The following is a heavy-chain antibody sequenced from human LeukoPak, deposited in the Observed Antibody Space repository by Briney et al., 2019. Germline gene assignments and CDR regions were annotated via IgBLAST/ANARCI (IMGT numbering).Heavy chain of an antibody. CDR1: GDSVSNNGAA. Sequence: SQTLSLTCAISGDSVSNNGAARNWIRQSPSRGLEWLGRTYYRSTWYNDYAVSVKSRITINPDTSKNHFSLQLNFVTPEDTAVYYCARQFANKYNFWGQGTLVTVSS. CDR3: ARQFANKYNF. V-gene: IGHV6-1*01. CDR2: TYYRSTWYN. D-gene: IGHD1-1*01. J-gene: IGHJ4*02.